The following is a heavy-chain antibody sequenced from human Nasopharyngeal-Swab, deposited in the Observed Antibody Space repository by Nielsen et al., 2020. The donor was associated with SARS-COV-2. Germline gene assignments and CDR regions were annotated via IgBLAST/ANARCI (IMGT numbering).Heavy chain of an antibody. J-gene: IGHJ6*02. CDR1: GGSISSYY. V-gene: IGHV4-59*13. CDR3: ARDSRYYYYGMDV. CDR2: IYYSGST. Sequence: SETLSLTCTVSGGSISSYYWSWIRQPPGKGLEWIGYIYYSGSTNYNPSLKSRVPMSVDTSKNQFSLKLSSVTAADTAVYYCARDSRYYYYGMDVWGQGTTVTVSS.